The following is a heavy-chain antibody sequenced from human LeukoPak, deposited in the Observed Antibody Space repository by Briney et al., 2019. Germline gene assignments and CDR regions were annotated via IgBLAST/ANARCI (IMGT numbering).Heavy chain of an antibody. J-gene: IGHJ5*02. CDR2: IYYSGST. CDR3: AIEVPAAPGNYNWFDP. D-gene: IGHD2-2*01. V-gene: IGHV4-30-4*08. CDR1: GGSISSGDYY. Sequence: PSQTLPLTCSVSGGSISSGDYYWSWIRQPPGKGLEWIGYIYYSGSTYYNPSLKSRVTISVDTSKNQFSLKLSSVTAADTAVYYCAIEVPAAPGNYNWFDPWGQGTLVTVSS.